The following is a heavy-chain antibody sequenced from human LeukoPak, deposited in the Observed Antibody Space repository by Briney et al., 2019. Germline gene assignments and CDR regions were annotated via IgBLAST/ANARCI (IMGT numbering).Heavy chain of an antibody. D-gene: IGHD6-13*01. V-gene: IGHV3-48*03. CDR1: GFTFSSYE. J-gene: IGHJ4*02. CDR2: ISSSGSNI. CDR3: AREAGYSSSWVIDY. Sequence: PGGSLRLSCAASGFTFSSYEMNWVRQAPGKGLEWVSYISSSGSNIYYADSVKGRFTISRDNSKNTLYLQMNSLRAEDTAVYYCAREAGYSSSWVIDYWGQGTLVTVSS.